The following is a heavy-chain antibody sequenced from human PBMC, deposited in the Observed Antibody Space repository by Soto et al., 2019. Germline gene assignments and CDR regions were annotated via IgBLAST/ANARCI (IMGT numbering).Heavy chain of an antibody. CDR1: GGSVSSGSYY. Sequence: SETLSLTCTVSGGSVSSGSYYWSWIRQPPGKGLEWIGYIYYSGSTNYNPSLKSRVTISVDTSKNQFSLKLSSVTAADTAVYYCARGAYYYGSGSYYNVRRFAPWGKGTLVTVSS. CDR3: ARGAYYYGSGSYYNVRRFAP. CDR2: IYYSGST. D-gene: IGHD3-10*01. J-gene: IGHJ5*02. V-gene: IGHV4-61*01.